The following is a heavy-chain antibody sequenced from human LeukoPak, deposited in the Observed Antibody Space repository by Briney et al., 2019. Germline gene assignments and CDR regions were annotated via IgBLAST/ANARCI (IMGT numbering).Heavy chain of an antibody. CDR2: INHSGST. V-gene: IGHV4-34*01. CDR1: GGSFSGYY. Sequence: SETLSLTCAVYGGSFSGYYWSWIRQPPGKGLEWIGEINHSGSTNYNPSLKSRVTISVDTSKNQFSLKLSSVTAADTAVYYCARHRSMVPDGTRAYDIWGHGTMVTVSS. J-gene: IGHJ3*02. CDR3: ARHRSMVPDGTRAYDI. D-gene: IGHD6-13*01.